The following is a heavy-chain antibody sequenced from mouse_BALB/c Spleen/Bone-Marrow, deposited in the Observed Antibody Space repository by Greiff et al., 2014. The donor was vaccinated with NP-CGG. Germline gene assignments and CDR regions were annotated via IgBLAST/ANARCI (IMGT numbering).Heavy chain of an antibody. Sequence: QVQLQQSGAELVRPGTSVKVSCKASGYAFTNYLIEWIKQRPGQGLEWIGVSNPGSGGTNYNEKFKGKATLTADKSSSTAYMQLSSLTSDDSAVCFCARETVRGFADWGQGTLVTVSA. CDR2: SNPGSGGT. CDR3: ARETVRGFAD. D-gene: IGHD3-2*01. J-gene: IGHJ3*01. V-gene: IGHV1-54*01. CDR1: GYAFTNYL.